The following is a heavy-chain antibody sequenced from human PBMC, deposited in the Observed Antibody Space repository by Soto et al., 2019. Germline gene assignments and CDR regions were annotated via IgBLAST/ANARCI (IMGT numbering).Heavy chain of an antibody. J-gene: IGHJ4*02. CDR3: ARVGYGAYGRGYYFDC. Sequence: SETLSLTCSASGASIRDGDYYWSWLRQRPGQGPEWIGILDYTGGTTYNPTLTGPVSMSVDTSANQFSLKVNFVTAADSAVYYCARVGYGAYGRGYYFDCWGRGILLTVYS. V-gene: IGHV4-30-4*01. D-gene: IGHD4-17*01. CDR2: LDYTGGT. CDR1: GASIRDGDYY.